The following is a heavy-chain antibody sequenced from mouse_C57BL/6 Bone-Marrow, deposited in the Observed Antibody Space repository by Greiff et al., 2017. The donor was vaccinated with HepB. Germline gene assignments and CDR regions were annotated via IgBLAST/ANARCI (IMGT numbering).Heavy chain of an antibody. V-gene: IGHV14-4*01. CDR2: IDPENGDT. CDR3: TSYYYGSSYDAMDY. CDR1: GFNIKDDY. D-gene: IGHD1-1*01. Sequence: EVQLQQSGAELVRPGASVKLSCTASGFNIKDDYMHWVKQRPEQGLEWIGWIDPENGDTEYASKFQGKATITADTSSNTAYLQLSSLTSADTAVYYCTSYYYGSSYDAMDYWGQGTSVTVSS. J-gene: IGHJ4*01.